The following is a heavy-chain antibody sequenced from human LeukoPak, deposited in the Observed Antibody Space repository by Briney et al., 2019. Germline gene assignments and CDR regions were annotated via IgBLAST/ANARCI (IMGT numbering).Heavy chain of an antibody. CDR3: AKSGCTTANCHRGYFDS. J-gene: IGHJ4*02. V-gene: IGHV5-51*01. Sequence: GESLKISCTVAGYSFTNNWIGWVRQMPGKGLEWMGIIYPGDSDTRYNPSFQGQVTISADKSISTAYLQWSSLKASDTAIYYCAKSGCTTANCHRGYFDSWGQGTLVTVSS. D-gene: IGHD2/OR15-2a*01. CDR2: IYPGDSDT. CDR1: GYSFTNNW.